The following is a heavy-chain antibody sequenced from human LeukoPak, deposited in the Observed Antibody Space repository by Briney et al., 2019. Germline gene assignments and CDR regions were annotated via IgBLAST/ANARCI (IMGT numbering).Heavy chain of an antibody. CDR1: GFTLNSYA. J-gene: IGHJ5*02. Sequence: PGASLRLSCAASGFTLNSYAMSWVRQAPGKGLEWVSSISFTETTTYYADSVKGRFTISRDNSKNTLYLQMNSLRAEDTAVYYCAKDSLGYWFDPWGQGTLVTVSS. V-gene: IGHV3-23*01. CDR2: ISFTETTT. CDR3: AKDSLGYWFDP.